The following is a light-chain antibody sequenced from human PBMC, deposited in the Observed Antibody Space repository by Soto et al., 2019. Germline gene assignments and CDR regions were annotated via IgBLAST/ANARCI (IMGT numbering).Light chain of an antibody. V-gene: IGLV2-8*01. CDR1: SSDVGTYNY. J-gene: IGLJ2*01. CDR3: SSYTGSTNLV. Sequence: QSALTQPPSASGSPGQSVTISCTGTSSDVGTYNYVSWYQQRAGKAPKLMIFDVNKRPSGVPDRFSGSKSGNTASLPVSGLQADDEADYYCSSYTGSTNLVFGGGTKLTVL. CDR2: DVN.